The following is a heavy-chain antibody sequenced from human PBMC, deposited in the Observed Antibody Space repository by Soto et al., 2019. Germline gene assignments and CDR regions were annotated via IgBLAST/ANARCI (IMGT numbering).Heavy chain of an antibody. CDR2: IYYSGST. CDR3: ARGITMVRGTRTKVYFDY. Sequence: SETLSLTCTVSGGSISSGDYYWSWIRQPPGKGLEWIGYIYYSGSTYYNPSLKSRVTISVDTSKNQFSLKLSSVTAADTAVYYCARGITMVRGTRTKVYFDYWGQGTLVTVSS. CDR1: GGSISSGDYY. V-gene: IGHV4-30-4*01. D-gene: IGHD3-10*01. J-gene: IGHJ4*02.